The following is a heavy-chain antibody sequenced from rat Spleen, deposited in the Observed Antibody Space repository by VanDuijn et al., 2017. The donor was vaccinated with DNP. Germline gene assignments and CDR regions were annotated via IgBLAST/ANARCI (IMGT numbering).Heavy chain of an antibody. V-gene: IGHV3-3*01. Sequence: EVQLQGSGPGLVKPSQSLSLTCSVTGYSITSGFRWTWIRKFPGNKLEWMGYINSEGNTDYNPSLKSRVSITRDTSKNQFFLQIDSVTTEDTATYYCAIQLGVFDYWGQGVMVTVSS. CDR2: INSEGNT. CDR1: GYSITSGFR. J-gene: IGHJ2*01. CDR3: AIQLGVFDY. D-gene: IGHD5-1*01.